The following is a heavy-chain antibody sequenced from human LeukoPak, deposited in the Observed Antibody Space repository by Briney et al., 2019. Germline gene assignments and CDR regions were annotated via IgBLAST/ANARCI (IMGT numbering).Heavy chain of an antibody. CDR2: IGTSSTTI. CDR3: ARFAAGGSYYYYMDV. D-gene: IGHD6-25*01. CDR1: GFTFSSYT. V-gene: IGHV3-48*01. J-gene: IGHJ6*03. Sequence: GGSLRLSCAASGFTFSSYTMNWVRQPPGKGLEWASNIGTSSTTIYYADSVKGRFTISRDNAKNSLYLQMNSLRADDTAVYYCARFAAGGSYYYYMDVWGKGTTVTVSS.